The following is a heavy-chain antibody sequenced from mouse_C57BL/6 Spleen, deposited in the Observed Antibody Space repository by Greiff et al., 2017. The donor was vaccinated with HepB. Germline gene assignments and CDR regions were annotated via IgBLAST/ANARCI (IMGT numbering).Heavy chain of an antibody. CDR1: GYTFTDYN. CDR2: INPNNGGT. J-gene: IGHJ1*03. CDR3: SGGDYGYFDV. Sequence: EVQLQQSGPELVKPGASVKIPCKASGYTFTDYNMDWVKQSHGKSLEWIGDINPNNGGTIYNQKFKGKATLTVAKSSSTAYMELRSLTSEDTAVYYCSGGDYGYFDVWGTGTTVTVSS. D-gene: IGHD2-13*01. V-gene: IGHV1-18*01.